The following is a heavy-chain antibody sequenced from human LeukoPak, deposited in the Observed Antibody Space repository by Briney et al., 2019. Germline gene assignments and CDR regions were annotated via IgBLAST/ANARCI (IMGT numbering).Heavy chain of an antibody. V-gene: IGHV3-21*01. CDR3: ANTRGYGYYFNY. D-gene: IGHD2-15*01. CDR2: ITSDGRLK. Sequence: GGSLRLSCAASGFTFSNCNMNWVRQAPGKSLEWVSSITSDGRLKYYVDSVRGRFTISRDNDKTSLFLQVDSLRAEDTAVYYCANTRGYGYYFNYWGQGTLVTVSS. J-gene: IGHJ4*02. CDR1: GFTFSNCN.